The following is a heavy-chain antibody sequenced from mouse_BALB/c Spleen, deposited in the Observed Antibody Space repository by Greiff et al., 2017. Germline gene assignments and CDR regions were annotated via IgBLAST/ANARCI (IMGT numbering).Heavy chain of an antibody. CDR2: IYPGNVNT. Sequence: QVQLKQSGPELVKPGASVRISCKASGYTFTSYYIHWVKQRPGQGLEWIGWIYPGNVNTKYNEKFKGKATLTADKSSSTAYMQLSSLTSEDSAVYFCASYYDYDVEGYWGQGTTLTVSS. CDR1: GYTFTSYY. J-gene: IGHJ2*01. CDR3: ASYYDYDVEGY. V-gene: IGHV1S56*01. D-gene: IGHD2-4*01.